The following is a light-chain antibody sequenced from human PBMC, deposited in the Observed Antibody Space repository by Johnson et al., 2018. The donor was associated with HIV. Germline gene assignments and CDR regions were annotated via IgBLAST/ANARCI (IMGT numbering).Light chain of an antibody. Sequence: QSVLTQPPSVSAAPGQKVTISCSGSSSNIGNNYVSWYQQLPGTAPKLLIYDNNKRPSGIPDRFSGSKSCTSATLGITGLPTGDEADYYCGTWDSSLSAGVFGTGTKVTVL. V-gene: IGLV1-51*01. CDR1: SSNIGNNY. J-gene: IGLJ1*01. CDR2: DNN. CDR3: GTWDSSLSAGV.